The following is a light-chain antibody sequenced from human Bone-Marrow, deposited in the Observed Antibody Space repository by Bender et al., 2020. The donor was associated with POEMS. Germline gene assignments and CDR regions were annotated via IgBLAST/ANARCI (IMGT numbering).Light chain of an antibody. CDR1: SSDVGSYNL. Sequence: ALTQPASVSGSPGQSSTISCTGTSSDVGSYNLVSWYQQHPGKAPKLLIHEVTKRPSGVSNRFSGSKSGNTASLTISGLQAEDEADYYCCLYAGSSTLVFGGGTKLTVL. CDR2: EVT. J-gene: IGLJ2*01. V-gene: IGLV2-23*02. CDR3: CLYAGSSTLV.